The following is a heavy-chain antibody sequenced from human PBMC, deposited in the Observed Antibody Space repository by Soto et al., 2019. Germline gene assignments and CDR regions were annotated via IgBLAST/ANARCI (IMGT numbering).Heavy chain of an antibody. CDR1: GFTFSSYW. V-gene: IGHV3-74*01. Sequence: QLGGSLRLSCAASGFTFSSYWMHWVRQAPGKGLVWVSRINSDGSSTSYADSVKGRFTISRDNAKNTLYLQMNSLRAEDTAVYYCAREGYSSSWYDYWGQGTLVTVSS. D-gene: IGHD6-13*01. J-gene: IGHJ4*02. CDR3: AREGYSSSWYDY. CDR2: INSDGSST.